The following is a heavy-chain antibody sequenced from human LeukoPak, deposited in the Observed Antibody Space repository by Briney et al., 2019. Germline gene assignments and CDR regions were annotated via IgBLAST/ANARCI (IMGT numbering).Heavy chain of an antibody. D-gene: IGHD3-9*01. V-gene: IGHV4-4*02. CDR3: ARGVDLTGYHD. J-gene: IGHJ4*02. CDR2: IYLYGTT. Sequence: SETLSLTCSVSAGSISSSSWWSWVRQSPVKGLEWIGEIYLYGTTNYNPSLKSRVTMSVDTSKNQFSLKLSSVTAADTAVYYCARGVDLTGYHDWGQGTLVTVSS. CDR1: AGSISSSSW.